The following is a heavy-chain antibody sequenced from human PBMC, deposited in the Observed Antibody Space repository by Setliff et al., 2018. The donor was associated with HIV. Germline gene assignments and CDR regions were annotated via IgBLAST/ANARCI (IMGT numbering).Heavy chain of an antibody. CDR2: INSYNGNT. Sequence: GASVKVSCKSSGYNFNNFGVSWVRQAPGQGLEWMGWINSYNGNTKFAQKFQGRVTMTTDTSTTTAFMELRSLKADDTGIYYCARSPDPYSGTTDYWGQGTLVTVSS. CDR1: GYNFNNFG. CDR3: ARSPDPYSGTTDY. D-gene: IGHD1-26*01. J-gene: IGHJ4*02. V-gene: IGHV1-18*01.